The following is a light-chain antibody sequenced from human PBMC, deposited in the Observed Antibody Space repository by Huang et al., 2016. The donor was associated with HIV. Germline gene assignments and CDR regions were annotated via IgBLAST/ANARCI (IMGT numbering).Light chain of an antibody. CDR1: QGISNS. V-gene: IGKV1-9*01. CDR3: QQFSSYSPLT. J-gene: IGKJ4*01. Sequence: IQLTQSPSSLSASVGDRVTITCRASQGISNSLVWYQQKPGRAPKLLIYAASTLQSGVTSRFSGSGSETDFTLTKSSLQPEDTATYYCQQFSSYSPLTFGGGTKVEIK. CDR2: AAS.